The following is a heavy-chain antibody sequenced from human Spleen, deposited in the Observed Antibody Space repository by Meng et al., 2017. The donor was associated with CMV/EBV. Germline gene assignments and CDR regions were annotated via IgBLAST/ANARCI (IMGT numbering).Heavy chain of an antibody. CDR3: AKGFGDFSFDN. Sequence: CRISGGSVSSGPYYWRWIRQHPGKGLEWIGYIYNSGSTYHNASLDSRVTTSVDTSKNQFSLKLSSVTAADTAVYYCAKGFGDFSFDNWGQGTLVTVSS. D-gene: IGHD4-17*01. J-gene: IGHJ4*02. CDR2: IYNSGST. CDR1: GGSVSSGPYY. V-gene: IGHV4-31*03.